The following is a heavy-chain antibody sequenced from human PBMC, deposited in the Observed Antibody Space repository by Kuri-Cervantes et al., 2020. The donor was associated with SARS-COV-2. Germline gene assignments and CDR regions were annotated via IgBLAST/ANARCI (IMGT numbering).Heavy chain of an antibody. CDR1: GGSVSSGSYY. CDR2: IYYSGST. CDR3: ARDHYDSSGYAFDI. Sequence: GSLRLSCTVSGGSVSSGSYYWSWIRQPPGKGLEWIGYIYYSGSTNYNPSLKSRVTISVDTSKNQFSLKMSSVTAADTAVYYCARDHYDSSGYAFDIWGQGTMVTVSS. J-gene: IGHJ3*02. V-gene: IGHV4-61*01. D-gene: IGHD3-22*01.